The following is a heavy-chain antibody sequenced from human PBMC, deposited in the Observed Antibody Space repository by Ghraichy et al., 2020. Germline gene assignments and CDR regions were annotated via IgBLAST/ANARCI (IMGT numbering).Heavy chain of an antibody. V-gene: IGHV3-9*01. J-gene: IGHJ3*02. CDR1: GFTFDDYA. CDR3: AKDRGATNIKGAFDI. CDR2: INCNSGSI. Sequence: LSLTCAASGFTFDDYAMHWVRQAPGKGLEWVSGINCNSGSIGYADSVKGRFTISRGNAKNSLYLQMNSLRAEDTALYYCAKDRGATNIKGAFDIWGQGKMVIVSS. D-gene: IGHD4/OR15-4a*01.